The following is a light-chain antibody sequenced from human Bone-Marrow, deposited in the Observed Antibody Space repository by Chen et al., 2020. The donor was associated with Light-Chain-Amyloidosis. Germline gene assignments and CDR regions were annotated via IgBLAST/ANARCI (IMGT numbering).Light chain of an antibody. Sequence: QSALTHPASVTGFPGQSITIPCTGTSSDVGGYNYVPGYQQHPGKAPKLLIYDVSNRPSGVSNRFSGSKAGNTASLTISGLQAEDEADYYCSSYTSSSTVVFGGGTKLTVL. CDR1: SSDVGGYNY. J-gene: IGLJ2*01. CDR3: SSYTSSSTVV. CDR2: DVS. V-gene: IGLV2-14*01.